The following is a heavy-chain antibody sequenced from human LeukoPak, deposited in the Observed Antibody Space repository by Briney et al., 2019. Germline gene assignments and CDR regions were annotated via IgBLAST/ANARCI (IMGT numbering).Heavy chain of an antibody. D-gene: IGHD3-22*01. CDR3: ARTYYYDRSGFYGAFDM. V-gene: IGHV1-8*03. CDR2: VNPNSGNT. CDR1: RYTFTNFD. Sequence: GASVKVSCKAPRYTFTNFDINWVRQATGQGLEWMGWVNPNSGNTGYAQKFQGRVTITRNTSISTAYMDLSSRTSQDPPGYYCARTYYYDRSGFYGAFDMWGKGTVLTVP. J-gene: IGHJ3*02.